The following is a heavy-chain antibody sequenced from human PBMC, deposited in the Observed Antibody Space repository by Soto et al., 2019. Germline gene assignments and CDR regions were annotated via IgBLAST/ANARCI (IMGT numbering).Heavy chain of an antibody. V-gene: IGHV3-11*06. D-gene: IGHD6-6*01. CDR3: ARDKWAYSSSSENFDY. Sequence: GGSLRLSCAASGFTFSDYYMSWIRQAPGKGLEWVSYISSTSRYTNYADSVRGRFTISRDNAKNSLFLQMNSLRAEGTAVYYCARDKWAYSSSSENFDYWGQGTLVTVSS. J-gene: IGHJ4*02. CDR2: ISSTSRYT. CDR1: GFTFSDYY.